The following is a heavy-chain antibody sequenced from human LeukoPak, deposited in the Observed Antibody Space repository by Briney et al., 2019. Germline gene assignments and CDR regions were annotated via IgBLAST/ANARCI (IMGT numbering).Heavy chain of an antibody. D-gene: IGHD1-1*01. J-gene: IGHJ4*01. V-gene: IGHV3-23*01. CDR1: GFTFSDYA. CDR2: ISDRGGNT. Sequence: PGGSLRLSCAASGFTFSDYAMSWVRQAPGKGLEWVSLISDRGGNTYHTDSVKGRFTISRDNSKNSLYLQMNSLRADDTAVYYCAKGRWSPDYWGQGTLVTVSS. CDR3: AKGRWSPDY.